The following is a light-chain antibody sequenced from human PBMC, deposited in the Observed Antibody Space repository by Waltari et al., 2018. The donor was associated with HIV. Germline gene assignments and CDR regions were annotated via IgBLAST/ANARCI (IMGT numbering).Light chain of an antibody. CDR3: GVWDSTLKQWL. V-gene: IGLV1-47*01. J-gene: IGLJ3*02. CDR2: RNY. Sequence: QSVLTQPPSASGTTGQQDTISCSGSTSNVQTQWELRYQQLPGTAPKLLIYRNYQRPSGVPDRFSSSKSGASAYLIISGLRSEDEADYSCGVWDSTLKQWLFGGGTKLTVL. CDR1: TSNVQTQW.